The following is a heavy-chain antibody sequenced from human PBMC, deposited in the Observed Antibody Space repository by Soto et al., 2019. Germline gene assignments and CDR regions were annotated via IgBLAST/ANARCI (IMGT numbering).Heavy chain of an antibody. CDR2: IYSGGST. CDR3: ARDSFYYYYGMDV. J-gene: IGHJ6*02. CDR1: GFTVSSNY. Sequence: GGSLRLSCAASGFTVSSNYMSWVRQAPGKGLEWVSVIYSGGSTYYADSVKGRFTISRDNSKNTLYLQMNSLRAEDTAVYYCARDSFYYYYGMDVWGQGTTVTVSS. V-gene: IGHV3-53*01.